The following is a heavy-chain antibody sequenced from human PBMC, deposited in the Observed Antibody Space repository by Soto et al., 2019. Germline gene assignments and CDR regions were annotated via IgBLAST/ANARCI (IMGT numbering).Heavy chain of an antibody. V-gene: IGHV4-4*07. D-gene: IGHD2-15*01. CDR3: ARVPVAVAATEDYYGLDV. CDR2: INTDGLS. Sequence: LSLTCSVSGVSITSYYWSWIRQSAGGGLEWMGRINTDGLSTYSPSFKSRLAMSLDTSKNQVSLRLISVTAADTAVYFCARVPVAVAATEDYYGLDVWGQGTTVTVSS. CDR1: GVSITSYY. J-gene: IGHJ6*02.